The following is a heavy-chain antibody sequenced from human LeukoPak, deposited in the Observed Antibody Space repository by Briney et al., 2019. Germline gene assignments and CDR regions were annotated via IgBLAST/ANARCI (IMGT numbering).Heavy chain of an antibody. V-gene: IGHV4-38-2*02. CDR2: IDHSGST. CDR3: ARDSALAQAVMLDY. Sequence: SETLSLTCSVSGYSISSGYYWGWIRQPPGKGLEWIGSIDHSGSTYYNPSLKSRVTISVVTSKNQFSLKLRSVTAADTAAYYCARDSALAQAVMLDYWGQGTLVTVSS. D-gene: IGHD6-19*01. J-gene: IGHJ4*02. CDR1: GYSISSGYY.